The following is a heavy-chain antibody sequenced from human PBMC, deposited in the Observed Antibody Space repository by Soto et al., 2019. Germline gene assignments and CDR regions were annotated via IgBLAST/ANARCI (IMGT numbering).Heavy chain of an antibody. J-gene: IGHJ4*02. CDR1: GGSISSGDYY. V-gene: IGHV4-30-4*01. CDR3: ARSVDTAMSKDY. Sequence: SETLSLTCTVSGGSISSGDYYWSWIRQPPGKGLGWIGYIYYSGSTYYNPSLKSRVTISVDTSKNQFSLKLSSVTAADTAVYYCARSVDTAMSKDYWGQGTLVTVSS. D-gene: IGHD5-18*01. CDR2: IYYSGST.